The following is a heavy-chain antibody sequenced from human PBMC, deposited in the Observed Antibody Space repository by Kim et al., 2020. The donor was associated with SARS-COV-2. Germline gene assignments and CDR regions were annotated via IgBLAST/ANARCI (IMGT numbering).Heavy chain of an antibody. V-gene: IGHV1-46*01. J-gene: IGHJ4*02. Sequence: ASVKVSCKASGYTFTSYAMRWVRQAPGQGLEWMGIINPICGSTSYAQKFQGRVTMTTDTSTSTAYMELSSLRSEDTAVYYCASDLVLRFFHFFDYWGQGTLVTVSS. CDR1: GYTFTSYA. CDR3: ASDLVLRFFHFFDY. D-gene: IGHD3-3*01. CDR2: INPICGST.